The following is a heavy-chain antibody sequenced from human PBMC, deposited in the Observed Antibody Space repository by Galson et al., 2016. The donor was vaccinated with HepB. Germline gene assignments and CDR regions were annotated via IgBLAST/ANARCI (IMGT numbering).Heavy chain of an antibody. J-gene: IGHJ4*02. D-gene: IGHD6-13*01. V-gene: IGHV3-66*01. CDR2: IYSGGST. CDR1: GFSFSDHY. Sequence: SLRLSCAASGFSFSDHYMDWVRQAPGKGLEWVSIIYSGGSTYYPDSVKGRFTISRDNSKNMVYLQMNSLRVEDTAVYYCAREGAAAGIDFWGQGTRVTVSS. CDR3: AREGAAAGIDF.